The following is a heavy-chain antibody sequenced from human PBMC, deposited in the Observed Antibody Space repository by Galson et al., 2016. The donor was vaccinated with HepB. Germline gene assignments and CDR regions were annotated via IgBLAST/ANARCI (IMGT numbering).Heavy chain of an antibody. CDR2: ISYDGSTK. D-gene: IGHD3-3*01. V-gene: IGHV3-30*18. CDR1: EFTFSSYS. J-gene: IGHJ2*01. CDR3: VKDSAYYDFWSRNWYFDL. Sequence: SLRLSCAAPEFTFSSYSMNWVRQAPGKGPEWVASISYDGSTKWYANSVRGRFTMSRDNSMNTLFLQMDSLRGENTAVYYCVKDSAYYDFWSRNWYFDLWGRGTLVTVSS.